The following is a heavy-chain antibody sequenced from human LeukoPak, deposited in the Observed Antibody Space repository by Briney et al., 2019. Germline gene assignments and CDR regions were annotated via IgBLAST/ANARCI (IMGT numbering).Heavy chain of an antibody. J-gene: IGHJ4*02. V-gene: IGHV3-23*01. Sequence: GGPLRLSCAASGFSFSSHSMTWVRQALGKGLDWVSTISPRSDFTFYADSVKGRFTVSRDNSKNTLYLQMNSLRVEDTAVYYCAGDRGKGKYFDYWGQGTLVTVSS. CDR2: ISPRSDFT. CDR3: AGDRGKGKYFDY. CDR1: GFSFSSHS.